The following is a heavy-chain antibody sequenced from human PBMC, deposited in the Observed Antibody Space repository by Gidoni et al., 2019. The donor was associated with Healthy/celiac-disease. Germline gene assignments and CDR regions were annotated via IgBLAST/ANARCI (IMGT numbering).Heavy chain of an antibody. V-gene: IGHV4-34*01. CDR2: INHSASN. D-gene: IGHD1-26*01. CDR1: CGSFSGYN. CDR3: ARGPRYSGSYYVY. Sequence: HVQLPQWGAGLLKPSETLSLTCAVSCGSFSGYNWSWIRQRPGTGLEWIGEINHSASNNYNPSLKSRVTISVDTSKNQFSLKLSSVTAADTAVYYCARGPRYSGSYYVYWGQGTLVTVSS. J-gene: IGHJ4*02.